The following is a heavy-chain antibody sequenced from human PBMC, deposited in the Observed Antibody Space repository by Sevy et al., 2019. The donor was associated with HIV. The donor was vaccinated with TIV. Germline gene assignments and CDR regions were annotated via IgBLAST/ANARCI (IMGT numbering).Heavy chain of an antibody. V-gene: IGHV4-30-2*01. CDR1: GGSISSGGYS. CDR2: IYHSGST. D-gene: IGHD3-22*01. J-gene: IGHJ4*02. Sequence: SETLSLTCAVSGGSISSGGYSWSWIRQPPGKGLEWIGYIYHSGSTYYNPSLKSRVTISVDRSKNQFSLMLSSVTAADTAVYYCARGYYYDSSGYYPPYFDYWGQGTLVTVSS. CDR3: ARGYYYDSSGYYPPYFDY.